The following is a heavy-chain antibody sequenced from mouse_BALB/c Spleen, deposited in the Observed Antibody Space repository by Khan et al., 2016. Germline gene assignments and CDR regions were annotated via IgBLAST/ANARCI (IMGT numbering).Heavy chain of an antibody. D-gene: IGHD1-1*01. J-gene: IGHJ4*01. V-gene: IGHV1-7*01. CDR3: ASYYGSSYYAMDY. CDR1: GYTFTSYW. CDR2: INPSTGYT. Sequence: QVQLQQSGAELAKPGASVKMSCKASGYTFTSYWMHWVKQRPGQGLEWIGYINPSTGYTEYNQKFKDKATLTADKSSSTAYMQLSSLTSEDSAVXYWASYYGSSYYAMDYWGQGTSVTVSS.